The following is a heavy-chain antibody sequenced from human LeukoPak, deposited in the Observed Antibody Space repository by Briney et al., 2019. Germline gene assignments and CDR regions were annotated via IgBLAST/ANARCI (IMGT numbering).Heavy chain of an antibody. V-gene: IGHV3-9*01. D-gene: IGHD2-2*01. CDR2: ISWNSGSI. CDR3: ATGRSCTTCYLPDY. J-gene: IGHJ4*02. Sequence: GGSLRLSCAASGFTFDDYAMHWVRQAPGKGLEWVSGISWNSGSIGYVDSVRGRFTISRDNAKNSVYLQMNNLRAEDTAVYHCATGRSCTTCYLPDYWGQGTLVTVSS. CDR1: GFTFDDYA.